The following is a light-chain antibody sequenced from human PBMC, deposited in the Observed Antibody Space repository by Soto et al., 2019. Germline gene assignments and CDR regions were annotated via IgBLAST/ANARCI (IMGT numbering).Light chain of an antibody. CDR2: GAS. J-gene: IGKJ1*01. V-gene: IGKV3-15*01. CDR1: QSVSSD. CDR3: QQYNNLPRT. Sequence: EIVMTQSASSLSVSAGARATLSCRASQSVSSDLAWYHQKNGQAPRLLSYGASTRATGIPARFSGSRYGTECNLSINSLQTEDFAVYYCQQYNNLPRTFGEGTKVDIK.